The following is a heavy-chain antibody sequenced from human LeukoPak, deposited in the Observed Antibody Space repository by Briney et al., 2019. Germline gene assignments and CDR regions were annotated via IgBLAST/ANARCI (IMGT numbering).Heavy chain of an antibody. CDR1: GYSFTSYW. CDR3: ASKYYDILTGTLTDASDI. J-gene: IGHJ3*02. D-gene: IGHD3-9*01. CDR2: IYPGDSDT. V-gene: IGHV5-51*01. Sequence: GESLKISCKGSGYSFTSYWIGWVRQLPGKGLEWMGIIYPGDSDTRYSPSFQGQVTISADKSISTAYLQWSSLKASDTAMYYCASKYYDILTGTLTDASDIWGQGTMVTVSS.